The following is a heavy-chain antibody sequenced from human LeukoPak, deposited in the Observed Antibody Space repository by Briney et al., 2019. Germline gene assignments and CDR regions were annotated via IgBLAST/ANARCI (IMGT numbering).Heavy chain of an antibody. CDR1: GFNFSDYY. CDR3: ARENWNYDGTYYYYYVDV. CDR2: ISSSGTIK. V-gene: IGHV3-11*01. J-gene: IGHJ6*03. D-gene: IGHD1-7*01. Sequence: GGFLRLSCATSGFNFSDYYMNWIRQAPGKGLEWVSYISSSGTIKYYADSMKGRFTISRDNAKNSLHLQLNSLRVEDTAVYYCARENWNYDGTYYYYYVDVWGTGTTVTVSS.